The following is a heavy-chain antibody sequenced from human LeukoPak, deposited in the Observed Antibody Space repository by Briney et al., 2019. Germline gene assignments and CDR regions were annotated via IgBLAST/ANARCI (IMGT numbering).Heavy chain of an antibody. Sequence: ASVTVSRQASGYSFTDYYMHWVRQAPGQGLEWMGWINLNSGDIKSAQKFQGRVTMTRDTSITTVYMEVSWLTSDDTAIYYCARADRLHGGPYLIGPWGQGTLVTVSS. CDR2: INLNSGDI. V-gene: IGHV1-2*02. J-gene: IGHJ5*02. CDR1: GYSFTDYY. D-gene: IGHD2-21*01. CDR3: ARADRLHGGPYLIGP.